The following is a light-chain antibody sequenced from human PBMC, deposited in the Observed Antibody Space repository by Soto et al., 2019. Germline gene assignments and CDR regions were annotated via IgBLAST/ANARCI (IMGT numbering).Light chain of an antibody. V-gene: IGKV1-39*01. CDR3: QQPPYT. J-gene: IGKJ2*01. CDR1: QTSRTF. Sequence: DIQMTQSPSSLSASVGDRVTITCRASQTSRTFLNWYQQKPGKAPKLLIYATSTLQSGVPSRFSGRDSGADFTLTINNLQPEDFATYYCQQPPYTLGPGTKVDIK. CDR2: ATS.